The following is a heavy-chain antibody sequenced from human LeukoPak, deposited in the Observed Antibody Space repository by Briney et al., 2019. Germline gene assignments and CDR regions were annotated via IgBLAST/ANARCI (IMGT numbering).Heavy chain of an antibody. J-gene: IGHJ6*03. CDR2: IWYDGSDK. CDR3: ARDPSNYYMDV. Sequence: GGSLRLSRAASGFTFSSYGMHWVRQAPGRGLEWVTVIWYDGSDKYYADSVKGRFTISRDNSKNTLYLQMNSLRAEDTAVYYCARDPSNYYMDVWGKGTTVTVSS. V-gene: IGHV3-33*01. CDR1: GFTFSSYG.